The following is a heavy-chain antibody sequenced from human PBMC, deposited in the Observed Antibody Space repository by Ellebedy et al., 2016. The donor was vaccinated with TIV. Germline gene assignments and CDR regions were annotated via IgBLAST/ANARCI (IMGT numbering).Heavy chain of an antibody. D-gene: IGHD4-17*01. Sequence: GESLKISCAASGFNFRRYWMTWVRQAPGKGLEWVAKIRQEGDEIYYVESVKGRFTISRDNANNSLFLQMNSLRVEDTAVYYCARRASYGDYAVQVNPWFDPWGQGTLVTVSS. CDR3: ARRASYGDYAVQVNPWFDP. CDR1: GFNFRRYW. J-gene: IGHJ5*02. V-gene: IGHV3-7*01. CDR2: IRQEGDEI.